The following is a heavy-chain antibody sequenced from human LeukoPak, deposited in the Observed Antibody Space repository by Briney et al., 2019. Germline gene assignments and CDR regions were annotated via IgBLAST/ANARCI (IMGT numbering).Heavy chain of an antibody. CDR3: AKDRYSSSWYNAFDI. CDR2: IRYDGSNK. V-gene: IGHV3-30*02. CDR1: GFTFSSYG. Sequence: GGSLRLSCAASGFTFSSYGMHWVRQAPGKGLEWVAFIRYDGSNKYYADSVKGRFTISRDNSKNTLCLQMNSLRAEDTAVYYCAKDRYSSSWYNAFDIWGQGTMVTVSS. D-gene: IGHD6-13*01. J-gene: IGHJ3*02.